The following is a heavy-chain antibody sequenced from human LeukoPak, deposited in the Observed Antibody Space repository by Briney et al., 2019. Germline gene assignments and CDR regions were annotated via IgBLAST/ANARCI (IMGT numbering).Heavy chain of an antibody. CDR3: ARGTVSWGLDY. CDR2: INPNSGGT. D-gene: IGHD7-27*01. J-gene: IGHJ4*02. CDR1: GYTFTGYY. Sequence: GASVKVSCKASGYTFTGYYMHWVRQAPGQGLEWMGWINPNSGGTNYAQIFQGRVTMTRDTSISTGYMELSRLRSDDTAVYYCARGTVSWGLDYWGQGTLVTVSS. V-gene: IGHV1-2*02.